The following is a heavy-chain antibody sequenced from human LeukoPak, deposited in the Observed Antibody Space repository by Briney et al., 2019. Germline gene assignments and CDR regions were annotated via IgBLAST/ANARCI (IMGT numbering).Heavy chain of an antibody. J-gene: IGHJ4*02. D-gene: IGHD1-26*01. CDR3: ARDPSPYTGSYFDY. CDR1: GYTFTGYF. V-gene: IGHV1-2*02. Sequence: ASVEVSCKASGYTFTGYFIHWMRQAPRQGLEWMGWINANSGDTHYALKFQGRVFMTRDTSISTVYMELSRLTTDDTAVYYCARDPSPYTGSYFDYWGQGTLLTVSS. CDR2: INANSGDT.